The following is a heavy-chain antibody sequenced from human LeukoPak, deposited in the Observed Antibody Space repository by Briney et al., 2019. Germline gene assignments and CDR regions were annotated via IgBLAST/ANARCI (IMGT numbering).Heavy chain of an antibody. CDR3: AREGTAGTNLNWFDP. CDR2: ISYSGST. CDR1: GGSINSYY. Sequence: PSETLSLTCTVSGGSINSYYWSWIRQPPGKGLEWIGYISYSGSTNFNPSLKSRVTISVDTSKNQFSLKLSSVTAADTAVYYCAREGTAGTNLNWFDPWGQGTLVTVSS. J-gene: IGHJ5*02. V-gene: IGHV4-59*01. D-gene: IGHD1-1*01.